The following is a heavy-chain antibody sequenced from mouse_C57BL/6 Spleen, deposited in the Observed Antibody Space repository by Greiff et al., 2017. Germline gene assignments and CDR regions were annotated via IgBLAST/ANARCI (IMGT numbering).Heavy chain of an antibody. D-gene: IGHD3-1*01. V-gene: IGHV1-54*01. CDR3: AREGHTVTSAH. CDR2: INPGSGGT. J-gene: IGHJ3*01. Sequence: VQLLQSGAELVMPGTSVKVSCKASGYAFTNYLIEWVKQRPGQGLEWIGVINPGSGGTNYNKKFKGKATLTADKSSSTAYMQLSSLTSVDSAVYFCAREGHTVTSAHWGEGTPVTVSA. CDR1: GYAFTNYL.